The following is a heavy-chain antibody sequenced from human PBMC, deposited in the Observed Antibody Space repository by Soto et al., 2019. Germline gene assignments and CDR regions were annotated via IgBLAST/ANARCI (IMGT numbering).Heavy chain of an antibody. J-gene: IGHJ4*02. V-gene: IGHV4-34*01. CDR1: GGSFSGYY. Sequence: QVQLQQWGAGLLKPSETLSLTCAVYGGSFSGYYWSWIRQPPGKGLEWIGEIIHSGSTNYNPSLKSRVTISVDTSKNQFSLKLSSVTAADTAVYYCARGARGYSYGLGYWGQGTLVTVSS. CDR2: IIHSGST. CDR3: ARGARGYSYGLGY. D-gene: IGHD5-18*01.